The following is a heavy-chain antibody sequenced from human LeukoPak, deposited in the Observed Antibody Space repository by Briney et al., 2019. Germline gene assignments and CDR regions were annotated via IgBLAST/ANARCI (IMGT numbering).Heavy chain of an antibody. D-gene: IGHD1-26*01. J-gene: IGHJ6*02. Sequence: GGSLRLSCAVSGFTFSSYGMHWVRQAPGKGLEWVAVISYDGSNKYYADSVKGRFTISRDKSKSTLYLQMNSLRAKDTAVYYCAKDLLGGDSGSYYEVGELGMDVWGQGTTVTVSS. CDR1: GFTFSSYG. V-gene: IGHV3-30*18. CDR2: ISYDGSNK. CDR3: AKDLLGGDSGSYYEVGELGMDV.